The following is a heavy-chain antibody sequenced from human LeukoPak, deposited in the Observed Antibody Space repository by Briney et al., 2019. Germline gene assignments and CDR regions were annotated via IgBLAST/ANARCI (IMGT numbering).Heavy chain of an antibody. CDR1: GGSISSGGYY. Sequence: PSETLSLTCTVSGGSISSGGYYWSWIRQHPGKGLEWIGYIYYSGSTYYNPSLKSRVTISVDTSKNQFSLKLSSVTAADTAVHYCARSGYSSSWYFDYWGQGTLVTVSS. CDR2: IYYSGST. CDR3: ARSGYSSSWYFDY. V-gene: IGHV4-31*03. D-gene: IGHD6-13*01. J-gene: IGHJ4*02.